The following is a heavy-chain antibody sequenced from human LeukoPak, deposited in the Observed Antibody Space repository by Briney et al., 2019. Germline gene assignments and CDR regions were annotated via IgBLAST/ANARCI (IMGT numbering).Heavy chain of an antibody. D-gene: IGHD2-2*01. V-gene: IGHV3-21*01. CDR3: AGPSRTVY. Sequence: GGSLRLSCAASGFTFSSYSMNWVRQAPGKGLEWGSSISSSSNYIYYADSVQGRFTISRDNAKNSLFLQMNRLRAEDTPVYYCAGPSRTVYWGQGTLVPVPS. CDR1: GFTFSSYS. CDR2: ISSSSNYI. J-gene: IGHJ4*02.